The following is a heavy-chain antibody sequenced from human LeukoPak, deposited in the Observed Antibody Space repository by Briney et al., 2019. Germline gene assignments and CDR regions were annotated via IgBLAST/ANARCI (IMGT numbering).Heavy chain of an antibody. Sequence: SQTLSLTCTVSGGSISSGDYYWSWIRQPPGKGLERIGYIPYSGSAYYNPSLKSRVTISVHTSTNQFSLRLSSVTAADTAVYYCARDRFGEYYFDYWGQGTLVTVSS. J-gene: IGHJ4*02. D-gene: IGHD3-10*01. CDR3: ARDRFGEYYFDY. CDR2: IPYSGSA. CDR1: GGSISSGDYY. V-gene: IGHV4-30-4*01.